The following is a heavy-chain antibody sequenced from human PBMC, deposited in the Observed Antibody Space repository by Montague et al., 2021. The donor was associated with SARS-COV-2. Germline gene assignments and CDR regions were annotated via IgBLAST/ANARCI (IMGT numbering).Heavy chain of an antibody. V-gene: IGHV4-61*02. J-gene: IGHJ6*02. D-gene: IGHD3-9*01. CDR3: ARGPHYDILTSYYKDGMDV. CDR1: GGSISRGYYY. Sequence: TLSLTCTVSGGSISRGYYYWSWIRLPAGKGLEWIGRIYRSGSPNYNPSLESRVVLSVDTSRNQFSMKMTSVTAADTAVYYCARGPHYDILTSYYKDGMDVGGQGTTVTVSS. CDR2: IYRSGSP.